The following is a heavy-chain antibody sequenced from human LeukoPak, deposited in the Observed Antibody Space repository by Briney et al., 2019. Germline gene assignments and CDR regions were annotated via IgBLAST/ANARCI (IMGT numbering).Heavy chain of an antibody. D-gene: IGHD5-18*01. J-gene: IGHJ6*02. Sequence: GGSLRLSCAASGFTVSSNYMSWVRQAPGKGLEWVSDIYSGGSTYYADSVKGRFTISRDNSKNTLYLQMNSLRAEDTAVYYCARDGTREYSYGYPYYYYGMDVWGQGTTVTVSS. CDR1: GFTVSSNY. V-gene: IGHV3-53*01. CDR3: ARDGTREYSYGYPYYYYGMDV. CDR2: IYSGGST.